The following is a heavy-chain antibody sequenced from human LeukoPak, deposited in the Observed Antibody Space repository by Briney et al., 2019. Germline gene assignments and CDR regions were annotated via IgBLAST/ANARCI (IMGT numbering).Heavy chain of an antibody. CDR3: TTDGAYCGGDCYGV. V-gene: IGHV3-15*01. D-gene: IGHD2-21*02. CDR2: IKSKTDGGTT. Sequence: GGSLRLSCAASGFTFSNAWMSWVRQAPGKGLEWVGRIKSKTDGGTTDYAAPVKGRFTISRDDSKNTLYLQMNSLKTEDTAVYYCTTDGAYCGGDCYGVGGQGTLVTVSS. CDR1: GFTFSNAW. J-gene: IGHJ4*02.